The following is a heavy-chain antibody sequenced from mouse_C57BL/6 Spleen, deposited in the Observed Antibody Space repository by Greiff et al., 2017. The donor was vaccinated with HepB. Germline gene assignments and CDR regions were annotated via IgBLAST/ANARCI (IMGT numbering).Heavy chain of an antibody. V-gene: IGHV1-50*01. CDR2: IDPSDSYT. J-gene: IGHJ3*01. D-gene: IGHD3-2*02. CDR3: AMRGAQAPFAY. Sequence: QVQLQQSGAELVKPGASVKLSCKASGYTFTSYWMQWVKQRPGQGLEWIGEIDPSDSYTNYNQKFKGKATLTVDTSSSTAYMQLSSLTSEDSAVYYCAMRGAQAPFAYWGQGTLVTVSA. CDR1: GYTFTSYW.